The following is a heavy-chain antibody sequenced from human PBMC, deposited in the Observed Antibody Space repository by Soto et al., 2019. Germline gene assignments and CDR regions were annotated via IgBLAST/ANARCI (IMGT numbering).Heavy chain of an antibody. D-gene: IGHD4-17*01. V-gene: IGHV4-30-2*01. CDR2: IYHSGST. CDR3: NGDYSGYWTL. J-gene: IGHJ4*02. CDR1: GGSISSGGYS. Sequence: ASETLSLTCAVSGGSISSGGYSWSWIRQPPGKGLEWIGYIYHSGSTYYNPSLKSRVTISVDRSKNQFSLKLSSVTAADTAVYYCNGDYSGYWTLWGQGTLVTVSS.